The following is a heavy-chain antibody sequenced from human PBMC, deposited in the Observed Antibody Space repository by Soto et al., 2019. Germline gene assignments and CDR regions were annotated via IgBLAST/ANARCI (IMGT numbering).Heavy chain of an antibody. CDR1: GGSISSYY. CDR2: IYYSGST. V-gene: IGHV4-59*08. D-gene: IGHD3-3*01. J-gene: IGHJ3*02. CDR3: ARHHNFYDFWSGYRYDAFDI. Sequence: PSETLSLTCTVPGGSISSYYWSWIRQPPGKGLEWIGYIYYSGSTNYNPSLKSRVTISVDTSKNQFSLKLSSVTAADTAVYYCARHHNFYDFWSGYRYDAFDIWGQGTMVTVSS.